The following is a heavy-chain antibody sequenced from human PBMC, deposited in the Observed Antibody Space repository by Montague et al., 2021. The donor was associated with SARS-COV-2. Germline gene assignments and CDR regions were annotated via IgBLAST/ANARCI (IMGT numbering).Heavy chain of an antibody. CDR2: IYYGGST. J-gene: IGHJ6*02. CDR1: GGSISRYY. CDR3: AREGILWFGDLAPYYYGMDV. D-gene: IGHD3-10*01. V-gene: IGHV4-59*01. Sequence: SETLSLTCTVSGGSISRYYWSWIRQPPGKGLEWIGYIYYGGSTNYNPSLKSRVTISVDTSKNQFSLKLSSVTATDTAVYYCAREGILWFGDLAPYYYGMDVWGQGTTVTVSS.